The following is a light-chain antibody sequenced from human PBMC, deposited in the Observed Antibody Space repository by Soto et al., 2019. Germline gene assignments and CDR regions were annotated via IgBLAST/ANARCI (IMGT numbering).Light chain of an antibody. CDR1: QGIGSF. J-gene: IGKJ4*01. CDR3: HQFNSFPLT. Sequence: QLTQSPSSLSASVGDRVTITCRASQGIGSFLAWYQQKPGNAPKLLIYAASTLQSGVPSRFSGSGSGTDFTLTISSLQPEDFATFYCHQFNSFPLTFGGGTKVEIK. CDR2: AAS. V-gene: IGKV1-9*01.